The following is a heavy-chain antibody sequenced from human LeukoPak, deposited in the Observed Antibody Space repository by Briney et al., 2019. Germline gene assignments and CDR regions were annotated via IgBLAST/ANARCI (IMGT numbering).Heavy chain of an antibody. CDR3: ARDRQQYCSGGSCAIDY. V-gene: IGHV1-2*02. Sequence: GASAKVSCKASGYTFTGYYMHWVRQAPGQGLEWMGWINPNSGGTNYAQKFQGRVTMTRDTSISTAYMELSRLRSDDTAVYYCARDRQQYCSGGSCAIDYWGQGTLVTVSS. D-gene: IGHD2-15*01. CDR1: GYTFTGYY. J-gene: IGHJ4*02. CDR2: INPNSGGT.